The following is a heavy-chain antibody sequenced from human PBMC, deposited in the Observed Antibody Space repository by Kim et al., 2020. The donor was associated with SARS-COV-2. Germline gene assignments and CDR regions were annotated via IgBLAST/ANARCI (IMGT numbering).Heavy chain of an antibody. V-gene: IGHV3-53*01. CDR2: LYTGGSS. CDR3: ASVVAEITDYYYMDV. Sequence: GGSLRLSCAASGFSVSVTYMSWVRQAPGRGLEWVSVLYTGGSSYYADSVKGRFIISRDDSENTLYLRMNSLSAEDTAVYFCASVVAEITDYYYMDVWGKGTTVTVYS. D-gene: IGHD2-15*01. J-gene: IGHJ6*03. CDR1: GFSVSVTY.